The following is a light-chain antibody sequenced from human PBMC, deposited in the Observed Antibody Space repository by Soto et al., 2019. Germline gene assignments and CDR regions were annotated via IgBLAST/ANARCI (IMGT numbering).Light chain of an antibody. CDR2: GAS. Sequence: EIVLTQSPGTLSLSPGERATLSCRASQSVSNNYLAWYQQKPGQAPRLLIYGASNRATGIPDRFSGSGSGTDFTLTISRLEPADFAVYYCQQYGSSGTFGQGPKVDI. J-gene: IGKJ1*01. V-gene: IGKV3-20*01. CDR3: QQYGSSGT. CDR1: QSVSNNY.